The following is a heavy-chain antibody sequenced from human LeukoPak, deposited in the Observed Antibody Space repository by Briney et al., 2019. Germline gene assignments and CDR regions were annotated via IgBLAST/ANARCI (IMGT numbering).Heavy chain of an antibody. V-gene: IGHV3-74*01. J-gene: IGHJ4*02. CDR2: INSDGSST. CDR3: ARDHPDIVATIPPY. Sequence: GGSLRLSCAASGFTFSSYWMHWVRQALGKGLVWVSRINSDGSSTSYADPVKGRFTISRDNAKNTLYLQMNSLRAEDTAVYYCARDHPDIVATIPPYWGQGTLVTVSS. D-gene: IGHD5-12*01. CDR1: GFTFSSYW.